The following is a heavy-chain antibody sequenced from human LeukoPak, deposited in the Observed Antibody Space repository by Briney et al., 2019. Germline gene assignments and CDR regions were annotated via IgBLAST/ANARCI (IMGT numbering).Heavy chain of an antibody. Sequence: GGSLRLSXAASGFTFSYHGMHWVRRAPGQGLEWVDFILFDGSKKYYVDSVKAQFTISKDNSKNALSLQMNSLRAEDTAIYYCAKAIDKGTGYYMDFWGQGTLVTVSS. CDR1: GFTFSYHG. V-gene: IGHV3-30*02. D-gene: IGHD3-22*01. CDR2: ILFDGSKK. CDR3: AKAIDKGTGYYMDF. J-gene: IGHJ4*02.